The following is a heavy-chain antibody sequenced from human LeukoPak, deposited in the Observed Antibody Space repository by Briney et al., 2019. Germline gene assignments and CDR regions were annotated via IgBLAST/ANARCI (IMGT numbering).Heavy chain of an antibody. Sequence: GGSLRLSCAASGFTFSSYDMHWVRQAPGKGLEWVAVISYDGSNKYYADSVKGRFTISSDTSKNTLYLQMNSLRAEDTAVYYCSRDRKAVTGASDYWGQGTRVTVSS. CDR1: GFTFSSYD. D-gene: IGHD6-19*01. V-gene: IGHV3-30*04. J-gene: IGHJ4*02. CDR3: SRDRKAVTGASDY. CDR2: ISYDGSNK.